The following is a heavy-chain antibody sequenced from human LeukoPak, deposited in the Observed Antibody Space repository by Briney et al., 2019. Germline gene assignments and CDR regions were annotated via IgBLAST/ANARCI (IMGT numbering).Heavy chain of an antibody. CDR3: ARETYVGAPFDP. J-gene: IGHJ5*02. V-gene: IGHV3-48*04. Sequence: GGSLRLSCAASDFAFSSYTMHWVRQAPGKGLEWLSDISSGSSTIDYADSAKGRFTISRDNAKKSLYLQMNSLRAEDTAVYFCARETYVGAPFDPWGQGTLVLVSS. D-gene: IGHD3-16*01. CDR1: DFAFSSYT. CDR2: ISSGSSTI.